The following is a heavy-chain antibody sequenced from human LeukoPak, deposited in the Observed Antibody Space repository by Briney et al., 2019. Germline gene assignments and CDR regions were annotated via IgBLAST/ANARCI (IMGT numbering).Heavy chain of an antibody. CDR1: GFTFSDYY. CDR2: ISNSGNTL. Sequence: KPGGSLRLSCAASGFTFSDYYMSWIRQAPGKGLEWISYISNSGNTLYYADSVKGRFTISRDNAKNSLYLQMNSLRAEDTAVYYCARPLYYYYGMDVWGQGTTVTVSS. V-gene: IGHV3-11*01. J-gene: IGHJ6*02. CDR3: ARPLYYYYGMDV.